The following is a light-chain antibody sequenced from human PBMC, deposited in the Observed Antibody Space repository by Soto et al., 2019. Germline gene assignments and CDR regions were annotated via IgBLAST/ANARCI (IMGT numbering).Light chain of an antibody. J-gene: IGKJ1*01. CDR2: GAS. Sequence: VLTQSPGTLSLSPGERATLSCRASQSVSSTYLAWYQQKPGQAPRLLIYGASSRATGIPARFSGSGSGTEFTLTISSLQSADFEVYFCQQYNNWARTFGQGTKVDIK. V-gene: IGKV3-20*01. CDR3: QQYNNWART. CDR1: QSVSSTY.